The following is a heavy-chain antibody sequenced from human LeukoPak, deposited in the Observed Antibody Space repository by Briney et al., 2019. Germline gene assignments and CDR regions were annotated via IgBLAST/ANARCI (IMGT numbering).Heavy chain of an antibody. J-gene: IGHJ3*02. D-gene: IGHD1/OR15-1a*01. V-gene: IGHV5-51*01. CDR3: ARSLTGTHDAFDI. CDR2: IYPGDSDT. CDR1: GYSFTNYW. Sequence: GESLKISCKGSGYSFTNYWIGWVRQMPGKGLEWMGIIYPGDSDTRYSPSFQGQVTISADKSISTAYLQWSSPKASDTAMYYCARSLTGTHDAFDIWGQGTMVTVSS.